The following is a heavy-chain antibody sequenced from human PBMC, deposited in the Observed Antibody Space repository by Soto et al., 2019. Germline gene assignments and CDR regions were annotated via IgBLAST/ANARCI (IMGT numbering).Heavy chain of an antibody. V-gene: IGHV3-23*01. CDR2: ISSNGANT. CDR1: VFTVASPS. J-gene: IGHJ4*01. Sequence: GSLRLSGAASVFTVASPSSHGISWVRQSPGKGPEWVSAISSNGANTHYAESVKGRFTISKDASRNTVHLHMDSLRAEDTATYFCVSWVSAHFDYWGHGTPVTVS. CDR3: VSWVSAHFDY. D-gene: IGHD2-8*01.